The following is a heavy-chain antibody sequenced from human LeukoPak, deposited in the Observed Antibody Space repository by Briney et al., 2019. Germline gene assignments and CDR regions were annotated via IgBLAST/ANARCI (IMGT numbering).Heavy chain of an antibody. CDR1: GFTFSSYG. Sequence: GGSLRLSCAASGFTFSSYGMHWVRQAPGKGLEWVAVISYDGSNKYYADSVKGRFTISRDNSKNTLCLQMNSLRAEDTAVYYCAKFPTLENYFDYWGQGTLVTVSS. CDR2: ISYDGSNK. V-gene: IGHV3-30*18. J-gene: IGHJ4*02. D-gene: IGHD1-1*01. CDR3: AKFPTLENYFDY.